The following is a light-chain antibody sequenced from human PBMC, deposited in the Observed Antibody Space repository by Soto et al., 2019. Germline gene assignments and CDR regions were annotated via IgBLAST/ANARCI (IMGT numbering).Light chain of an antibody. J-gene: IGKJ4*01. Sequence: EIVMTQSPATLSVSPGERATLSCRASQSVYSTLAWYQQKPGHAPSLLIYHASTRATGIPARFSGSGSGTEFTLTISSLQSEDFAVYYCQQYNKWPLTFGGGTKVEIK. CDR3: QQYNKWPLT. V-gene: IGKV3-15*01. CDR1: QSVYST. CDR2: HAS.